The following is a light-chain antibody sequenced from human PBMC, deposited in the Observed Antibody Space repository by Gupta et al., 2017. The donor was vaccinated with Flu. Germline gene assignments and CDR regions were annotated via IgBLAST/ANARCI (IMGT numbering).Light chain of an antibody. V-gene: IGKV1-5*03. CDR3: HHDNSFSDS. CDR2: KAS. CDR1: HNIGSF. Sequence: DVHLTQSPSTLSASVGDRVTITCRASHNIGSFLAWYQQKPGKAPNLLIYKASSLKSGVPSRFNGGGSGTEFVLTIGSLQPDDFATYFCHHDNSFSDSFDQGTRMEI. J-gene: IGKJ2*03.